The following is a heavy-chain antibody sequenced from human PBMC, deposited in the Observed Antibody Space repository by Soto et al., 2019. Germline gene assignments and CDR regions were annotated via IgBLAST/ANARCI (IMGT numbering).Heavy chain of an antibody. J-gene: IGHJ4*02. V-gene: IGHV4-4*02. CDR1: GGSISSSNW. CDR3: ARDSGEGYYYDSSGYYLYY. CDR2: IYHSGST. Sequence: QVQLQESGPGLVKPSGTLSLTCAVSGGSISSSNWWSWVRQPPGKGLEWIGEIYHSGSTTYNPSLKRRVPISVDKSKSQCTLKLRAVTAADTAVYYCARDSGEGYYYDSSGYYLYYWGQGTMVTVSS. D-gene: IGHD3-22*01.